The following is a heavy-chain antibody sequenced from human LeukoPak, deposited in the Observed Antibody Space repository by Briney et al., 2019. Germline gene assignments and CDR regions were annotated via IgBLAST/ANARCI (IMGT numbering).Heavy chain of an antibody. CDR1: GYTFTGYY. J-gene: IGHJ4*02. D-gene: IGHD2-2*01. Sequence: GASVKVSCKASGYTFTGYYMHWVRQAPGQGLEWMGWINPNSGGTNYAQKFQGRVTMTRDTSISTAYMELSGLRSDDTAVYYCARLGYCSSTSCSSWGQGTLVTVSS. CDR3: ARLGYCSSTSCSS. CDR2: INPNSGGT. V-gene: IGHV1-2*02.